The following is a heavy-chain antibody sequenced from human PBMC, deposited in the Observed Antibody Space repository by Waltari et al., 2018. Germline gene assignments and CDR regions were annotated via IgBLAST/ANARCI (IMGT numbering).Heavy chain of an antibody. V-gene: IGHV4-61*09. CDR2: IYTSGST. D-gene: IGHD2-21*02. CDR1: GGSISSGSYY. CDR3: ARDGDGGNSGY. J-gene: IGHJ4*02. Sequence: QVQLQESGPGLVKPSQTLSLTCTVSGGSISSGSYYWSWIRQPAGKGLEWIGYIYTSGSTNYNPSLQSRVTISVDTSKNQFSLKLSSVTAADTAVYYCARDGDGGNSGYWGQGTLVTVSS.